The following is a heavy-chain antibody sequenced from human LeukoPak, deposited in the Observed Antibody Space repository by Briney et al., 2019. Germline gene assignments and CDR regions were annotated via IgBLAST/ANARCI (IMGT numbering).Heavy chain of an antibody. CDR3: AKDRQSLEELSSMYYFDY. D-gene: IGHD3-16*02. Sequence: GGSLRLSCAASGFTFSTCAMGWVRQAPGKGLEWVSGISGSGGGTYYADSVKGRFTISRDNSKNTLSLQMNSLRAEDTAVYYCAKDRQSLEELSSMYYFDYWGQGTLVTVSS. CDR2: ISGSGGGT. V-gene: IGHV3-23*01. CDR1: GFTFSTCA. J-gene: IGHJ4*02.